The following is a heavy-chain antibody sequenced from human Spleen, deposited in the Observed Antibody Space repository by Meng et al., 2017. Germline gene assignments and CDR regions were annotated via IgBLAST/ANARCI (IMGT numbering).Heavy chain of an antibody. J-gene: IGHJ5*02. CDR1: GFTLSDHH. D-gene: IGHD3-3*02. CDR3: VVILPWALP. V-gene: IGHV3-72*01. Sequence: GSGGCLVQPGRFLRLACAASGFTLSDHHIDWVRQAPGKGLEWVGRTRNKANSYTTEYAASVKGRFTISRDDSKNSLYLQMNSLKTEDTAVYYCVVILPWALPWGQGTLVTVSS. CDR2: TRNKANSYTT.